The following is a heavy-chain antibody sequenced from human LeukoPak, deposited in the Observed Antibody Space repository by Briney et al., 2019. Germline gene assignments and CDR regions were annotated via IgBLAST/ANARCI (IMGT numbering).Heavy chain of an antibody. CDR1: GYSFTSYY. D-gene: IGHD3-22*01. CDR3: ARGGGQSSDYYDSSGYRGGVDY. CDR2: INPSGGST. J-gene: IGHJ4*02. V-gene: IGHV1-46*01. Sequence: ASVKVSCKASGYSFTSYYMHWVRQAPGQGLEWMGIINPSGGSTSYAQKFQGRVTMTRDMSTSTVYMELSSLRSEDTAVYYCARGGGQSSDYYDSSGYRGGVDYWGQGTLVTVSS.